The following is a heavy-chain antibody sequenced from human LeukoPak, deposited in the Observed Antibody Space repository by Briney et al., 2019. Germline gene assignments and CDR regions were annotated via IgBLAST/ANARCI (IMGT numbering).Heavy chain of an antibody. Sequence: GGSLRLSCAASGFTFSSYAMHWVRQAPGKGLEWVAVISYDGSNKYYADSVKGRFTISRDNSKNTLYLQMNSLRAEDTAVYYCARDRHPDRIAAAGTIYYYGMDVWGQGATVTVSS. V-gene: IGHV3-30*04. CDR1: GFTFSSYA. D-gene: IGHD6-13*01. J-gene: IGHJ6*02. CDR2: ISYDGSNK. CDR3: ARDRHPDRIAAAGTIYYYGMDV.